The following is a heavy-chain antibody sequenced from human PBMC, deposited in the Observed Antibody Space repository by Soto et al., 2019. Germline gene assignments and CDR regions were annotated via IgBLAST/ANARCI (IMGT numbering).Heavy chain of an antibody. J-gene: IGHJ5*02. CDR3: ARDPGYSSSWYNWFDP. V-gene: IGHV1-3*01. CDR1: GYTFTSYA. Sequence: ASVKVSCKASGYTFTSYAMHWVRQAPGQRLEWMGWINAGNGNTKYSQKFQGRVTITRDTSASTAYMELSSLRSEDTAVYYFARDPGYSSSWYNWFDPWGQGTLVTVSS. D-gene: IGHD6-13*01. CDR2: INAGNGNT.